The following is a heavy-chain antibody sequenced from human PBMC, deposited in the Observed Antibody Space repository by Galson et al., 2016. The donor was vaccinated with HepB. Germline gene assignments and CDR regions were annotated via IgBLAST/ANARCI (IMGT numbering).Heavy chain of an antibody. CDR3: ATGGGRRSKYYGMDV. Sequence: SLRLPCAASGFTFSSYWMYWVRQAPGKGLVWVSRIDSDGITTAYADSVKGRFTISRDHAKNTLYLQMNSLSAEDTAVYYCATGGGRRSKYYGMDVWGQGTTVTVSS. V-gene: IGHV3-74*01. CDR1: GFTFSSYW. J-gene: IGHJ6*02. CDR2: IDSDGITT. D-gene: IGHD1-26*01.